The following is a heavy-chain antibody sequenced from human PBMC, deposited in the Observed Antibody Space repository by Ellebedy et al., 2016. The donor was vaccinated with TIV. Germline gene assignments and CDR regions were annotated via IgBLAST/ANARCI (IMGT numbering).Heavy chain of an antibody. J-gene: IGHJ4*02. CDR2: IWSDGNNK. Sequence: PGGSLRLSCAASGFTFSNFVMHWVRQAPGEGLEWVAVIWSDGNNKYYADSVKGRFTIYRDNSKNTLYLQMNSLRAEDTAVYYCAREAWDGDYYFDYWGQGTLATVSS. D-gene: IGHD4-17*01. CDR1: GFTFSNFV. CDR3: AREAWDGDYYFDY. V-gene: IGHV3-33*01.